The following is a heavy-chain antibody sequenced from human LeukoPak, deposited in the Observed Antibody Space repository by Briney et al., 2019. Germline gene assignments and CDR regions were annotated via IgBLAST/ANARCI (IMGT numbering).Heavy chain of an antibody. D-gene: IGHD3-10*01. V-gene: IGHV3-23*01. Sequence: GGSLRLSYAASGFTFSSYAMSWVRQAPGKGLEWVSGISGSGGSTYYADSVKGRFTISRDNSKNTLYLQMNSLRAEDTAMYYCAKGGVGSGKTFDSWGQGTLVTVSS. CDR1: GFTFSSYA. J-gene: IGHJ4*02. CDR2: ISGSGGST. CDR3: AKGGVGSGKTFDS.